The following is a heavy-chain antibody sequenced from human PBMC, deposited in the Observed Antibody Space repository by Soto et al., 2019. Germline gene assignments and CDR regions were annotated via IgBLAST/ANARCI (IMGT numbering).Heavy chain of an antibody. V-gene: IGHV5-10-1*01. D-gene: IGHD5-12*01. CDR3: ATHIVATTQFDY. Sequence: EVQLVQSGAEVKKPGESPRISCKGSGYSFTSYWISWVRQMPGKGLEWMGRIDPSDSYTNYSPSFQGHVTISADKSISTAYLQWSSLKASDTAMYYCATHIVATTQFDYWGQGTLVTVSS. J-gene: IGHJ4*02. CDR1: GYSFTSYW. CDR2: IDPSDSYT.